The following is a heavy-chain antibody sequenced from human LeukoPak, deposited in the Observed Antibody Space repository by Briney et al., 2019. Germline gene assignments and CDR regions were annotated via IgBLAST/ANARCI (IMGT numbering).Heavy chain of an antibody. J-gene: IGHJ6*02. V-gene: IGHV3-21*01. CDR3: ARNAAANYGMDV. D-gene: IGHD2-15*01. Sequence: GSLRLSCAASGFPFSSYSMNWVRQAPGKGLEWVSSISSSSSYIYYADSVKGRFTISRDNAKNSLYLQMNSLRAEDTAVYYCARNAAANYGMDVWGQGTTVTVSS. CDR2: ISSSSSYI. CDR1: GFPFSSYS.